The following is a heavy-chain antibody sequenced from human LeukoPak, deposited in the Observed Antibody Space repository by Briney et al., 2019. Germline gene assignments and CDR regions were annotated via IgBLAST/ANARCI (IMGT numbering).Heavy chain of an antibody. CDR2: INHSGST. CDR1: GGSFSAYY. V-gene: IGHV4-34*01. J-gene: IGHJ4*02. Sequence: SETLSLTCAVYGGSFSAYYWSWIRQPPGKGLEWIGEINHSGSTNYNPSLKSRVSISIDTSKNQFSLKLSSVTAADTAVYYCASRLRKVLRSFDWLYYFDYWGQGTLVTVSS. CDR3: ASRLRKVLRSFDWLYYFDY. D-gene: IGHD3-9*01.